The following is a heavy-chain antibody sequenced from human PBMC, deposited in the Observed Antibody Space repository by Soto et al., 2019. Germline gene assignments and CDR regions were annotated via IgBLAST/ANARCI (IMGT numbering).Heavy chain of an antibody. Sequence: EVQLVESGGGLVQPGGSLRLSCAVSGFSLSEHYMDWVRQAPGKGLEWVGRSRNKTKSYTSDYGASVKGRFTISRDDSKNSLYLQMNSRKTEETAVYYCTRATDWGWGQGALGTVSS. CDR2: SRNKTKSYTS. CDR1: GFSLSEHY. CDR3: TRATDWG. V-gene: IGHV3-72*01. D-gene: IGHD1-1*01. J-gene: IGHJ4*02.